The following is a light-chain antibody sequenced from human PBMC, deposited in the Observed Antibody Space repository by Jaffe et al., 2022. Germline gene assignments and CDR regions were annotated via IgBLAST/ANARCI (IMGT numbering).Light chain of an antibody. CDR2: KDS. V-gene: IGLV3-25*03. CDR3: QSADSSGTYGE. J-gene: IGLJ2*01. Sequence: SYELTQPPSVSVSPGQTARITCSGDALPKQYAYWYQQKPGQAPVLVIYKDSERPSGIPERFSGSSSGTTVTLTISGVQAEDEADYYCQSADSSGTYGEFGGGTKLTVL. CDR1: ALPKQY.